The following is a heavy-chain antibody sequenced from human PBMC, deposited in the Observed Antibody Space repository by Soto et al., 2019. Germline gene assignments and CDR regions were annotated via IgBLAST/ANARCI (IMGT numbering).Heavy chain of an antibody. J-gene: IGHJ5*02. D-gene: IGHD5-12*01. CDR3: GRDLASGYVPGAS. Sequence: QVQLVQSGAEVKKPGSSVKVSCKASGDTFTIFAISWVRQAPGQGLEWMGGIIPTIGTTNYAQRFQGRITITGDASTGTAYMELTSRKSDDTAVYYCGRDLASGYVPGASWGQGTLVTVSS. CDR2: IIPTIGTT. V-gene: IGHV1-69*12. CDR1: GDTFTIFA.